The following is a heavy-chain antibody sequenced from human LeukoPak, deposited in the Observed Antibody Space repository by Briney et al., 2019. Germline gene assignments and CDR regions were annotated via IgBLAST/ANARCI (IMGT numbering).Heavy chain of an antibody. J-gene: IGHJ4*02. V-gene: IGHV4-59*01. D-gene: IGHD4-17*01. CDR3: ARIYGDYVDY. Sequence: SETLSLTCTVSDDSISSYYWSWIRQPPGKGLEWIGYIYYSGSTNYNPSLKSRVTISVDTSKNQFFLILSSVTAADTAVYYCARIYGDYVDYWGQGTLVTVFS. CDR2: IYYSGST. CDR1: DDSISSYY.